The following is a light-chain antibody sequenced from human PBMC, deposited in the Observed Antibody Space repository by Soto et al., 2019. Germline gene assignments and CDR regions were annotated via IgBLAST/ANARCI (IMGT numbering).Light chain of an antibody. CDR3: CSYAGSSTFVV. Sequence: QSVLTQPRSVSGSPGQSVTISCTGTSSDVGGYNYVSWYQQHPGKAPKFMIYDVSKRPSGVSDRFSGSKSGNTASLTISGLQAEDEAVYYCCSYAGSSTFVVFGGGTKLTVL. J-gene: IGLJ2*01. V-gene: IGLV2-11*01. CDR1: SSDVGGYNY. CDR2: DVS.